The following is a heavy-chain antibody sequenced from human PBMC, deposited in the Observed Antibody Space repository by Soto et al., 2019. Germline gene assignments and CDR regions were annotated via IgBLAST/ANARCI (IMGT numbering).Heavy chain of an antibody. CDR2: IYYSGST. D-gene: IGHD2-21*02. Sequence: PSETLSLTCTVSGGSISSYYWSWIRQPPGKGLEWIGYIYYSGSTNYNPSLKSRVTISVDTSKNQFSLKLSSVTAADTAVYYCARGGVVVTAEPFDYWGQGTLVTVYS. CDR3: ARGGVVVTAEPFDY. CDR1: GGSISSYY. J-gene: IGHJ4*02. V-gene: IGHV4-59*01.